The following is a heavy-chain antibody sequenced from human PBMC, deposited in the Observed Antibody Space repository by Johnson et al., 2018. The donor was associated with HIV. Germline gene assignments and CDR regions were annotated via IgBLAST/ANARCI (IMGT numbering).Heavy chain of an antibody. CDR1: GFTFSSYA. CDR2: ISGSGGST. Sequence: VQLVESGGGLVQPGGSLRLSCAASGFTFSSYAMSWVRQAPGKGLEWVSAISGSGGSTYYADSVKGRFTISRDNSKNTLYLQMNSLRAEDTAVYYCAKDGRKGIAAAEPPAFDIWGQGTMVTVSS. CDR3: AKDGRKGIAAAEPPAFDI. J-gene: IGHJ3*02. D-gene: IGHD6-13*01. V-gene: IGHV3-23*04.